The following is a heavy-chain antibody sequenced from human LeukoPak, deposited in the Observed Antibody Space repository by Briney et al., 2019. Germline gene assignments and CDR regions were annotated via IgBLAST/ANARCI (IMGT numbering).Heavy chain of an antibody. CDR2: IVGSGDTT. CDR1: GFTFSNYG. CDR3: ARVYYGSGSLYYYYYYMDV. V-gene: IGHV3-23*01. Sequence: GGSLRLSCAASGFTFSNYGMNWVRQAPGKGLEWVSAIVGSGDTTYYADSVKGRFTISRDNSKNTLYLQMNSLRAEDTAVYYCARVYYGSGSLYYYYYYMDVWGKGTTVTISS. D-gene: IGHD3-10*01. J-gene: IGHJ6*03.